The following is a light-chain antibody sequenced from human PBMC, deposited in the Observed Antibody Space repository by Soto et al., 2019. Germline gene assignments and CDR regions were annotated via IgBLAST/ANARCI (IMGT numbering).Light chain of an antibody. J-gene: IGKJ3*01. CDR3: QRYGSSPFT. CDR2: GAS. CDR1: QSVSSSY. V-gene: IGKV3-20*01. Sequence: EIVLTQSPGTLSLSPGERATLSCRASQSVSSSYLAWYQQKPGQTPRLLFYGASSRATGIPDRFSGSGSGTDFTLTLSRLEPEDFAVYYCQRYGSSPFTFGPGTEADIK.